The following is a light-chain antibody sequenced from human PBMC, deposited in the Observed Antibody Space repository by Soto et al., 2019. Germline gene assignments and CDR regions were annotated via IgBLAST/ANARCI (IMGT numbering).Light chain of an antibody. Sequence: QSALTQPPSASGSPGQSVTISCTGTSSDVGAYDYVSWYQQHPGKAPKPMIYEVSQRPSGVPDRFSGSKSGNTASLTISGLQAEDEGDYYCSSFAGINNLLFGGGTKLTVL. CDR2: EVS. V-gene: IGLV2-8*01. J-gene: IGLJ2*01. CDR3: SSFAGINNLL. CDR1: SSDVGAYDY.